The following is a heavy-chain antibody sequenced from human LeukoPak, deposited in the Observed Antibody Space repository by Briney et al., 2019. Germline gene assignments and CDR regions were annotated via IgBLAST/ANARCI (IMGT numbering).Heavy chain of an antibody. CDR2: INPNSGGT. J-gene: IGHJ4*02. D-gene: IGHD6-19*01. CDR3: AKRSSGLIPYFDY. CDR1: GYTFTGYY. V-gene: IGHV1-2*02. Sequence: ASVKVSCKASGYTFTGYYMHWVRQAPGQGLEWMGWINPNSGGTNYAQKFQGRVTMTRDTSISTAYMELSRLRSDDTAVYYCAKRSSGLIPYFDYWGQGTLVTVSS.